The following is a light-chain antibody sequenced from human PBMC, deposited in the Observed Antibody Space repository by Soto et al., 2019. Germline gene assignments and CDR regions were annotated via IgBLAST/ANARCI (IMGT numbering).Light chain of an antibody. CDR1: QSLITRY. CDR2: GAS. Sequence: EIVLTQSPGTLSLFPGERATLSCRASQSLITRYLAWYQQKPGQAPRLLIYGASSRATGIPDRFSGSGSGTDFTLTISRLEPEVLAVYYCQQYGTSPTFGQGTRLEIK. J-gene: IGKJ5*01. CDR3: QQYGTSPT. V-gene: IGKV3-20*01.